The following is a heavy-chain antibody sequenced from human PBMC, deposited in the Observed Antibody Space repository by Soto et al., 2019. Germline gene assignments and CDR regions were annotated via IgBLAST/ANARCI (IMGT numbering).Heavy chain of an antibody. V-gene: IGHV4-59*08. Sequence: SETLSLTCSVSGGSLNTYYWSWVRQPPGKGLEWIAYIYYSGSTSYNPSLKSRVTISVDTSKNQFSLKLSSVTAADTAVYYCARRGHYYGMDVWGQGTTVTVSS. J-gene: IGHJ6*02. CDR1: GGSLNTYY. CDR2: IYYSGST. CDR3: ARRGHYYGMDV.